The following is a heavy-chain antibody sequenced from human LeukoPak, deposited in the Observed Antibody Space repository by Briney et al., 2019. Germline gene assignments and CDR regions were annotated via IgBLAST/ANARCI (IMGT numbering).Heavy chain of an antibody. D-gene: IGHD3-22*01. J-gene: IGHJ4*02. Sequence: GASVKVSCKASGYTFTGYYMHWVRQAPGQGLEWMGWINPNSGGTNYAQKFQGRVTMTRDTSISTAYMELSRLRSDDTAVYYCARAEKGWLPQNFDYWGQRTLVTVSS. V-gene: IGHV1-2*02. CDR3: ARAEKGWLPQNFDY. CDR2: INPNSGGT. CDR1: GYTFTGYY.